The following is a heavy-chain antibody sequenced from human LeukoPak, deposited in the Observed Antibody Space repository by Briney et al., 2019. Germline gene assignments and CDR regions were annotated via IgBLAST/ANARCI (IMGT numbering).Heavy chain of an antibody. V-gene: IGHV4-59*01. CDR1: GGSINSYF. CDR2: ISYSGST. CDR3: ARDRYGAGFNED. D-gene: IGHD5-24*01. Sequence: SETLSLTCTVSGGSINSYFWSWLRQPPGKGLEWIGYISYSGSTNSKPSLKSRVTISLGTSKKQFSLKLSSVTAADTAIYYCARDRYGAGFNEDWGQGTLVTVPS. J-gene: IGHJ4*02.